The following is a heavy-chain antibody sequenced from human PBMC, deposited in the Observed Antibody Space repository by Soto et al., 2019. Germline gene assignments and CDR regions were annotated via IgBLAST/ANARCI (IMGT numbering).Heavy chain of an antibody. Sequence: QVQLVESGGGVVQPGRSLRLSCAASGFTFSSYGMHWVRQAPGKGLEWVAVIWYDGSNKYYADSVKGRFTISRDNSKNTLYRQMNSLSAEDTAVYYCARGNRVMTTVTTGVDYWGQGTLVTVSS. D-gene: IGHD4-17*01. CDR1: GFTFSSYG. CDR3: ARGNRVMTTVTTGVDY. J-gene: IGHJ4*02. CDR2: IWYDGSNK. V-gene: IGHV3-33*01.